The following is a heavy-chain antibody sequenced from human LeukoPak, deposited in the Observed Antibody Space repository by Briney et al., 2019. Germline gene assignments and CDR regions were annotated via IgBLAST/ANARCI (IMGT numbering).Heavy chain of an antibody. V-gene: IGHV3-74*01. Sequence: PGGSLRLSCAASGFTFSSYWMHWVRQAPGKGLVWVSRINSDGSSTSYADSVKGRFTISRDNAKNTLYLQMNSLRAEDTAVYYCARDSMFSGGYGGNPRSDAFDIWGQGTMVTVSS. J-gene: IGHJ3*02. CDR2: INSDGSST. D-gene: IGHD4-23*01. CDR1: GFTFSSYW. CDR3: ARDSMFSGGYGGNPRSDAFDI.